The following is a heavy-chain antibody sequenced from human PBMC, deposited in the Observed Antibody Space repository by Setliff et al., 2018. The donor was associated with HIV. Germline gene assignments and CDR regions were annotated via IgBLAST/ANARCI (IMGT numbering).Heavy chain of an antibody. Sequence: SETLSLTCTVSGGSISNYYWSWIRQPPGKGLEWIGCGYYSGITHYDPSLKSRVSISVEASKNQFSLRLNSVTVADTAVYFCARSSRGSLRDLDYWGPGTLVTVSS. CDR3: ARSSRGSLRDLDY. CDR2: GYYSGIT. J-gene: IGHJ4*02. V-gene: IGHV4-59*08. D-gene: IGHD2-21*02. CDR1: GGSISNYY.